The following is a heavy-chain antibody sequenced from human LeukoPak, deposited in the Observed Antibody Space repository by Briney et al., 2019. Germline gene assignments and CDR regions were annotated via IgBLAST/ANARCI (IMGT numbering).Heavy chain of an antibody. CDR1: GCTFSSYA. Sequence: ASVKVSCKASGCTFSSYAISWVRQAPGQGLEWMGRINPIFGTANYAQKFQGRVKITTDESTCTAYIELSSLRSEDTAVYYCARGVGGIVATIKRYGEPYYFDYWGQGTLVTVSS. D-gene: IGHD5-12*01. CDR2: INPIFGTA. V-gene: IGHV1-69*05. CDR3: ARGVGGIVATIKRYGEPYYFDY. J-gene: IGHJ4*02.